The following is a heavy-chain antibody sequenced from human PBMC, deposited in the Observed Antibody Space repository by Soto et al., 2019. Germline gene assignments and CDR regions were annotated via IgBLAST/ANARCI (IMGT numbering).Heavy chain of an antibody. CDR2: IYYSGST. D-gene: IGHD3-10*01. CDR1: GGSISSYY. V-gene: IGHV4-59*08. Sequence: SETLSLTCTVSGGSISSYYWSWIRQPPGKGLEWIGFIYYSGSTTYNPSLKSRVTISVATSKNQFSLKLTSVTAADTATYYCAHRGDRGVIRWFDPWGQGTLVTVSS. CDR3: AHRGDRGVIRWFDP. J-gene: IGHJ5*02.